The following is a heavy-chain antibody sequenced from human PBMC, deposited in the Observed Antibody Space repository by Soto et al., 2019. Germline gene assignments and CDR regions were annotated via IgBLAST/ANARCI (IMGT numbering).Heavy chain of an antibody. CDR1: GFTFSNYG. Sequence: GGSLRLSCAASGFTFSNYGMHWVRQAPGKGLEWVAVIWYDGSNKYYADSVKGRFTISRDNSKNTLYLQMNSLRAEDTAVYYCARDGVGYYDSSGYSAYFQHWGQGTLVTVSS. J-gene: IGHJ1*01. D-gene: IGHD3-22*01. CDR3: ARDGVGYYDSSGYSAYFQH. CDR2: IWYDGSNK. V-gene: IGHV3-33*01.